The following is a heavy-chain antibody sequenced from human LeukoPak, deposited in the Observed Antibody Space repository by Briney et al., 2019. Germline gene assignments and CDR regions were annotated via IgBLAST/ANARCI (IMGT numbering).Heavy chain of an antibody. J-gene: IGHJ4*02. CDR2: ISWNSITI. D-gene: IGHD6-19*01. V-gene: IGHV3-9*01. CDR3: ARGRAVANYFDY. Sequence: GGSLRLSCVASGFTFDDYAMHWVRHGPGKGLEWVSGISWNSITIRYADSVKGRFTLSRDNAKNSLVLEMNSLKDEDTAFYYCARGRAVANYFDYWGQGSLVTVSS. CDR1: GFTFDDYA.